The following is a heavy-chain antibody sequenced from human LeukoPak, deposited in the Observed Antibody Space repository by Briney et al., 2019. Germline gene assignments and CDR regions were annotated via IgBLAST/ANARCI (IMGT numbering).Heavy chain of an antibody. V-gene: IGHV3-21*01. Sequence: PGGSLRLSCAASGFTFSSYWMHWVRQAPGKGLEWVSSISKSGFDIYYADSVKGRFTISRDNAKKSLYLQLNSLTAEDTAVYYCFCGSRFVYHFDYWGQGALVTVSS. D-gene: IGHD6-13*01. CDR3: FCGSRFVYHFDY. CDR1: GFTFSSYW. J-gene: IGHJ4*02. CDR2: ISKSGFDI.